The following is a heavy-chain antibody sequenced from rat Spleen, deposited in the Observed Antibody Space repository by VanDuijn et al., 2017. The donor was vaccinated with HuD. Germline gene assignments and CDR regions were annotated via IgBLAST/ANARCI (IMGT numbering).Heavy chain of an antibody. D-gene: IGHD4-3*01. V-gene: IGHV5-31*01. CDR2: ITHIGGTT. Sequence: EVQLVESGGGLVQPGRSLKLSCVASGFTFNNYWMTWIRQAPGKGLEWVASITHIGGTTYYPDSVKGRFTISRDDAKSTLYLQMKSLRSEDTATYYCTRHNSGYGYMDAWGQGASVTVSS. CDR1: GFTFNNYW. J-gene: IGHJ4*01. CDR3: TRHNSGYGYMDA.